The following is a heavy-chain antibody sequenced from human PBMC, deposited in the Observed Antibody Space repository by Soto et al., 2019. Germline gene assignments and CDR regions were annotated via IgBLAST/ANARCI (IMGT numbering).Heavy chain of an antibody. V-gene: IGHV1-69*13. CDR2: VIPYYNTL. D-gene: IGHD6-13*01. CDR1: EGTFNSYA. CDR3: ASGASRWYPYFFDS. Sequence: ASVKVSCKASEGTFNSYAIAWVRQAPGQGLEWMGGVIPYYNTLNYAQKFQDRVTITADDSTNTVYMELSSLRSDDTAVYFCASGASRWYPYFFDSWAQGTLVTVSS. J-gene: IGHJ4*02.